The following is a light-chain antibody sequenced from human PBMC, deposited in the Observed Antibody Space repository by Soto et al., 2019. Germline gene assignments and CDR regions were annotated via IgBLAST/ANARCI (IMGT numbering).Light chain of an antibody. CDR2: RNN. CDR3: TVWDDFLRGRL. Sequence: QSVLTQPPSASGTPGKRVTISCSGSSSNIESNYVYWYQQLPGTAPRLLIYRNNQPPSGVPDRFSGSKSGTSASLAISALRSEDEADYYCTVWDDFLRGRLFGGGTKLTVL. J-gene: IGLJ2*01. V-gene: IGLV1-47*01. CDR1: SSNIESNY.